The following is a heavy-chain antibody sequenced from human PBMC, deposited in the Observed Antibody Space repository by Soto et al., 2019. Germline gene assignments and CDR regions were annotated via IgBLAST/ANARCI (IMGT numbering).Heavy chain of an antibody. D-gene: IGHD6-6*01. CDR2: IYYSGST. Sequence: QVQLQESGPGLVQPSETLSLTCTVSGGSISSYYWSWIRQPPGKGLEWIGYIYYSGSTNYNPSLKSRVTISVDTSKNQFSLKLSSVTAADTAVYYCARGGSSFFSYYYYMDVWGKGTTVTVSS. CDR1: GGSISSYY. V-gene: IGHV4-59*01. CDR3: ARGGSSFFSYYYYMDV. J-gene: IGHJ6*03.